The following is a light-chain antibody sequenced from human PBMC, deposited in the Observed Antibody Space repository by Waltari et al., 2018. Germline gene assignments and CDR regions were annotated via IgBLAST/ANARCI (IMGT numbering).Light chain of an antibody. CDR1: QSLVHSDGNTY. CDR2: KVS. V-gene: IGKV2-30*02. Sequence: VVMTQSPLSLPVTPGQPASISCKSSQSLVHSDGNTYLNWFQQRPGQSPRRLFYKVSDRDSGVPDRFGGSGSGTDFTLKISRVEAEDVGVYYCMQGTHWPRTFGQGTKVEIK. CDR3: MQGTHWPRT. J-gene: IGKJ1*01.